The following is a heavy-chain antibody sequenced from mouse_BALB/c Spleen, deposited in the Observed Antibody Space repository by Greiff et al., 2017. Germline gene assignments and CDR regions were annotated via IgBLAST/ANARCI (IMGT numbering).Heavy chain of an antibody. J-gene: IGHJ3*01. CDR2: ISYDGSN. CDR1: GYSITSGYY. V-gene: IGHV3-6*02. Sequence: EVQLQESGPGLVKSSQSLSLTCSVTGYSITSGYYWNWIRQFPGNKLEWMGYISYDGSNNYNPSLKNRISITRDTSKNQFFLKLNSVTTEDTATYYCATYDYDPFAYWGQGTLVTVSA. CDR3: ATYDYDPFAY. D-gene: IGHD2-4*01.